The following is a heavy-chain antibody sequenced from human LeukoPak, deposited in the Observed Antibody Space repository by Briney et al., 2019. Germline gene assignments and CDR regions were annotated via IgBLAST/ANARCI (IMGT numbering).Heavy chain of an antibody. CDR2: IYHSGST. V-gene: IGHV4-39*07. CDR3: ARVYYDYVWGSYRPFDY. D-gene: IGHD3-16*02. Sequence: SETLSLTCTVSGGSISSGSYYWSWIRQPPGKGLEWIGSIYHSGSTYYNPSLKSRVTISVDTSKNQFSLKLSSVTAADTAVYYCARVYYDYVWGSYRPFDYWGQGTLVTVSS. CDR1: GGSISSGSYY. J-gene: IGHJ4*02.